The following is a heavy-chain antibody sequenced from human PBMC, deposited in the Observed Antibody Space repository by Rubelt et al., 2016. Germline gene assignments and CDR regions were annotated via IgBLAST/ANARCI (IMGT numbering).Heavy chain of an antibody. D-gene: IGHD2-15*01. Sequence: QLQLQESGPGLVKPSETLSLTCIVSGGSISRSRYYWGWIRQPPGNGLEWIGSIYSGGNTYYNPSLNSRITISVDSSKNQFSLKLGSLTGAETAVYYCAKAAEGSTWYDAWGPGTLVTVSS. J-gene: IGHJ5*02. CDR1: GGSISRSRYY. V-gene: IGHV4-39*01. CDR3: AKAAEGSTWYDA. CDR2: IYSGGNT.